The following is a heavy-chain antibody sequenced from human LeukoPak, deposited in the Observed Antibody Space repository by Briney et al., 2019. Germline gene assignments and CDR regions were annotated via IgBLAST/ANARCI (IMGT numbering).Heavy chain of an antibody. CDR3: ARDGTHSGYDYPIDY. D-gene: IGHD5-12*01. V-gene: IGHV1-46*01. CDR1: GYTFTSYY. J-gene: IGHJ4*02. CDR2: INPSGGST. Sequence: GASVKVSCKASGYTFTSYYMHWVRQAPGQGLEWMGIINPSGGSTSYAQKFQGRVTMTRDTSTSTAYMELRSLRSDDTAVYYCARDGTHSGYDYPIDYWGQGTLVTVSS.